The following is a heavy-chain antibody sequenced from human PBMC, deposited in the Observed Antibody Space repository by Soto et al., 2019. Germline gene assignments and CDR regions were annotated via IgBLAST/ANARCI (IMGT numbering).Heavy chain of an antibody. CDR3: ARVKTDYGMDV. CDR2: MNPNSGNT. J-gene: IGHJ6*02. Sequence: QVQLVQSGAEAKKPGASVKVSCKGSGYTFTSYDINWVRQATGQGLEWMGWMNPNSGNTGYAQRFQGRVTMTRNTSRSTAYMELSSPRSEARAVYYCARVKTDYGMDVWGQGTTVTVSS. V-gene: IGHV1-8*01. CDR1: GYTFTSYD.